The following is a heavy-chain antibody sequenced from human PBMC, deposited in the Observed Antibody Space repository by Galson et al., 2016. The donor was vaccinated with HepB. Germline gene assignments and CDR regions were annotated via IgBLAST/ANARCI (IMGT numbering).Heavy chain of an antibody. V-gene: IGHV6-1*01. Sequence: CAISGDSVSANSVAWNWIRQSPSRGLEWLGRTYYRSNWYNDYSVSVKGRITFNADTSKNQVSLHLNSVNPEDTAVYYCARVRGEGTLYGMDVWGQGTTVTVSS. CDR1: GDSVSANSVA. CDR2: TYYRSNWYN. J-gene: IGHJ6*02. D-gene: IGHD3-10*01. CDR3: ARVRGEGTLYGMDV.